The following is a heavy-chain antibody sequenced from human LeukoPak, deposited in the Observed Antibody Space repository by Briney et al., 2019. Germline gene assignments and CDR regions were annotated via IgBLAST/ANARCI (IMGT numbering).Heavy chain of an antibody. V-gene: IGHV3-21*01. CDR1: GFTFSSYS. Sequence: PGGSLRLSCAASGFTFSSYSMNWVRQAPGKGLEWVSSISSSSSYIYYADSVRGRFTISRDNAKNSLYLQMNSLRAEDTAVYYCAGDRGSGSYGIFDYWGQGTLVTVSS. D-gene: IGHD3-10*01. CDR3: AGDRGSGSYGIFDY. J-gene: IGHJ4*02. CDR2: ISSSSSYI.